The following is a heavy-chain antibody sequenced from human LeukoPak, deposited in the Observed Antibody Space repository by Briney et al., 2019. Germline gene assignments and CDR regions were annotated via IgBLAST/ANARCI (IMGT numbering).Heavy chain of an antibody. Sequence: GGSLRLSCAASGFTFSTYAMHWVRQAPGKGLEWVAVISYDGSNKYYADSVKGRFTISRDNSKNTLYLQMNSLRAEDTAVYYCANLPPFSSSWYFSSPTENYWGQGTLVTVSS. CDR1: GFTFSTYA. J-gene: IGHJ4*02. D-gene: IGHD6-13*01. CDR3: ANLPPFSSSWYFSSPTENY. CDR2: ISYDGSNK. V-gene: IGHV3-30*04.